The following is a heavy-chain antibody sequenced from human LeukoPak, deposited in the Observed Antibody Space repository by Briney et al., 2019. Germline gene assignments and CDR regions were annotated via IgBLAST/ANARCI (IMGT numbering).Heavy chain of an antibody. CDR1: GGSFSGYY. CDR3: ARFRDGYFAY. CDR2: INHSGST. D-gene: IGHD5-24*01. V-gene: IGHV4-34*01. J-gene: IGHJ4*01. Sequence: SETLSLTCAVYGGSFSGYYWSWIRQPPGKGLEWIGEINHSGSTNYNPSLKSRVTISVDTSKNQFSLKLRSVTAADTAVYYCARFRDGYFAYWGQEPWSPSPQ.